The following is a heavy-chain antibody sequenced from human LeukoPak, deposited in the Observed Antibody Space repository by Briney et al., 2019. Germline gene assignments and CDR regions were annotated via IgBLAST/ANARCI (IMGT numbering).Heavy chain of an antibody. CDR3: AKDRQKLRIAADGPCLDY. CDR1: GFTFSSYG. V-gene: IGHV3-30*02. Sequence: PGGSLRLSCAASGFTFSSYGMHWVRQAPGKGLEWVAFIRYDGSNKYYADSVKGRFTISRDNSKNTLYLQMNSLRAEDTAVYYCAKDRQKLRIAADGPCLDYWGQGTLVTVSS. J-gene: IGHJ4*02. CDR2: IRYDGSNK. D-gene: IGHD6-13*01.